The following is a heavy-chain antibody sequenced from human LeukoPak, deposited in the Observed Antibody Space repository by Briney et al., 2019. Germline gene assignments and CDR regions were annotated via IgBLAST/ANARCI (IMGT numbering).Heavy chain of an antibody. V-gene: IGHV3-30-3*01. D-gene: IGHD7-27*01. J-gene: IGHJ5*02. Sequence: GGSLRLSCAASGFTFSSYAMHWVRQAPGKGLEWVAVISHDGSNKYYADSVKGRFTISRDNSKNTLYLQMNSLRAEDTAVYYCARDANWGSWFDPWGQGTLVTVSS. CDR3: ARDANWGSWFDP. CDR2: ISHDGSNK. CDR1: GFTFSSYA.